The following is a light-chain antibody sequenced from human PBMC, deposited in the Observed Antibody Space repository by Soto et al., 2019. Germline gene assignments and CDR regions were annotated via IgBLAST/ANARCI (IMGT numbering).Light chain of an antibody. V-gene: IGLV2-14*01. J-gene: IGLJ2*01. CDR1: SSDIGGSDF. CDR2: EVN. Sequence: QSALTQPGSVSGSPGQSITISCTGTSSDIGGSDFVSWYQQHLGKAPKLVMSEVNNRPSGVSSRFSGSKSGNTASLTISGLQAEDEADYYCCSYTTTNTVVFGGGTKLTVL. CDR3: CSYTTTNTVV.